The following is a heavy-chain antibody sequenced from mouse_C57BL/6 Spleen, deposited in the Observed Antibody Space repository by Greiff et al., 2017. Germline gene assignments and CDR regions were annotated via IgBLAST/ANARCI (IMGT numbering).Heavy chain of an antibody. CDR3: TRNCYGSSHHYYAMDY. D-gene: IGHD1-1*01. CDR1: GYTFTDYE. J-gene: IGHJ4*01. Sequence: QVQLQQSGAELVRPGVSVTLSCKASGYTFTDYEMHWVKQTPVHGLEWIGAIDPESGGTAYNQKFKGKAILTADKSSSTAYMELRSLTSEDSAVYYCTRNCYGSSHHYYAMDYWGQGTSVTVSS. CDR2: IDPESGGT. V-gene: IGHV1-15*01.